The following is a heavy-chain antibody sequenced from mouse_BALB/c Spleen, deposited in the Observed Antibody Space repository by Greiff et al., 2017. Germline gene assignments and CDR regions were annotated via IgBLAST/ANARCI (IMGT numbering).Heavy chain of an antibody. V-gene: IGHV5-12-2*01. CDR1: GFTFSSYT. CDR2: ISNGGGST. J-gene: IGHJ1*01. D-gene: IGHD2-1*01. CDR3: ARLPIYYGNYWYFDV. Sequence: DVMLVESGGGLVQPGGSLKLSCAASGFTFSSYTMSWVRQTPEKRLEWVAYISNGGGSTYYPDTVKGRFTISRDNAKNTLYLQMSSLKSEDTAMYYCARLPIYYGNYWYFDVWGAGTTVTVSS.